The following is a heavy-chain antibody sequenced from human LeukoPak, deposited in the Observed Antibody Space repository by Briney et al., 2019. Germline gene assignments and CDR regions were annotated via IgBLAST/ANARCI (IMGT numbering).Heavy chain of an antibody. V-gene: IGHV5-51*01. Sequence: GESLKISCKGSGYSFSNYWIGWVRQMPGKGLEWMGIIYPGDSNTRNSPSFQGQVTISADKSISTAYLQWSSLKASDTAMYYCARQVGYSSGWYYFDYWGQGTLVTVSS. CDR2: IYPGDSNT. CDR3: ARQVGYSSGWYYFDY. J-gene: IGHJ4*02. D-gene: IGHD6-19*01. CDR1: GYSFSNYW.